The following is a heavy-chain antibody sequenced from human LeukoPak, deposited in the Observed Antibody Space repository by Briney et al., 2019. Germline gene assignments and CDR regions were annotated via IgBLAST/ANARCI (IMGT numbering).Heavy chain of an antibody. J-gene: IGHJ5*02. D-gene: IGHD2-2*01. CDR2: INPNSGGT. CDR3: AREQALLGYCSSTSCQRGADWFDP. CDR1: GYTFTGYH. V-gene: IGHV1-2*02. Sequence: ASVKVSCKASGYTFTGYHMHWVRQAPGQGLEWMGWINPNSGGTNYAQKFQGRVTMARDTSISTAYMELSRLRSDDTAVYYCAREQALLGYCSSTSCQRGADWFDPWGQGTLVTVSS.